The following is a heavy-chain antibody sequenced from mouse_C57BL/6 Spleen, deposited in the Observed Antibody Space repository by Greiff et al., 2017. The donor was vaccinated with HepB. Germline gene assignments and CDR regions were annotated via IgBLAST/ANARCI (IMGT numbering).Heavy chain of an antibody. J-gene: IGHJ4*01. CDR1: GYTFTSYW. V-gene: IGHV1-55*01. D-gene: IGHD1-1*01. Sequence: VQLQQPGAELVKPGASVKLSCKASGYTFTSYWISWVKQRTGQGLEWIGDIYPGSGSTNYNEKFKSKATLTVDTSSSTAYMQLSSLTSEDSAVYYCASYYGSSYGYAMDYWGQGTSVTVSS. CDR3: ASYYGSSYGYAMDY. CDR2: IYPGSGST.